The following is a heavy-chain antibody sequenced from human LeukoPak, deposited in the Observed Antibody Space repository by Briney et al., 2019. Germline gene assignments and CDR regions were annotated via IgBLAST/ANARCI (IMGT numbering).Heavy chain of an antibody. Sequence: EGSLRLSCVASGFPFSSYWMTWVRQAPGKGLEWVANIKQDGSKKSYVDSVKGRFTISRDNAKNSLYLQMNSLRAEDTAIYYCTRVGYIDEGIDYWGQGTLVTVSS. CDR1: GFPFSSYW. J-gene: IGHJ4*02. CDR2: IKQDGSKK. V-gene: IGHV3-7*04. D-gene: IGHD5-24*01. CDR3: TRVGYIDEGIDY.